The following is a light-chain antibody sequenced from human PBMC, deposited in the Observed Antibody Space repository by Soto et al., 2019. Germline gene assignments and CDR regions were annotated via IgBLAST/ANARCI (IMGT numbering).Light chain of an antibody. CDR3: CSHAGSYLYV. CDR2: DVS. V-gene: IGLV2-11*01. CDR1: SSDVGGYNY. Sequence: QPALTQPRSVSGSPGQSVTISCTGTSSDVGGYNYVSWYQQHPGKAPKLMIYDVSKRPSGVPDRFSGSKSGNTASLTISGLQAEDEADYYCCSHAGSYLYVFGTGTKVTLL. J-gene: IGLJ1*01.